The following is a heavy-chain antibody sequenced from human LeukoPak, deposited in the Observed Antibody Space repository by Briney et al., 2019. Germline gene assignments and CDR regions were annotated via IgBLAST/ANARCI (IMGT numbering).Heavy chain of an antibody. D-gene: IGHD2-2*01. V-gene: IGHV4-34*01. Sequence: PSETLSLTCAVYGGSFSGYYWSWIRQPPGKGLEWIGEINHSGSTNYNPSLKSRVTISVDTSKNQFSLKLSSVTAAGTAVYYCARVNTVVVPAAIDIDWFDPWGQGTLVTVSS. CDR3: ARVNTVVVPAAIDIDWFDP. J-gene: IGHJ5*02. CDR1: GGSFSGYY. CDR2: INHSGST.